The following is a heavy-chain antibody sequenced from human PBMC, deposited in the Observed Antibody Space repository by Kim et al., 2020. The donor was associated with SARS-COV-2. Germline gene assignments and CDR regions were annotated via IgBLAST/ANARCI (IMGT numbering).Heavy chain of an antibody. D-gene: IGHD5-12*01. V-gene: IGHV3-30*03. Sequence: GGSLRLSCAASGFTFRNYGMHWVRQAPGKRLEWVTVISYDGSNEYYADSVKGRFTMSRDTSKNILYLHMNSLRPVDTAVYYCATGGYGGFASWGQGTLVTVSS. CDR3: ATGGYGGFAS. CDR1: GFTFRNYG. CDR2: ISYDGSNE. J-gene: IGHJ4*02.